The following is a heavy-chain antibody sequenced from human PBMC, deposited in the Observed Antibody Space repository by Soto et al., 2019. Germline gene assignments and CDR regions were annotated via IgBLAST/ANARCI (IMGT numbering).Heavy chain of an antibody. V-gene: IGHV5-51*01. J-gene: IGHJ4*02. Sequence: GESLKISCKGSGYSFTSYWIGWVRQMPGKGLEWIGIIYPGDSDTRYSPSFQGQVTISADKSISTAYLQWSSLKASDTAMYYCARPDCSGGSCYSSPGLWGQGTLVTVSS. CDR2: IYPGDSDT. CDR1: GYSFTSYW. D-gene: IGHD2-15*01. CDR3: ARPDCSGGSCYSSPGL.